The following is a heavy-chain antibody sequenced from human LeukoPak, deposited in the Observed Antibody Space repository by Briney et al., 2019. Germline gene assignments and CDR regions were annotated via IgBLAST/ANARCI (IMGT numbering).Heavy chain of an antibody. CDR3: ARGLEYYYGSGSYPDASIFADY. CDR1: GGSSSGYY. Sequence: SETLSLTCAVYGGSSSGYYWSWIRQPPGKGLEWIGEINHSGSTNYNPSLKSRVTISVDTSKNQFSLKLSSVTAADTAVYYCARGLEYYYGSGSYPDASIFADYWGQGTLVTVSS. J-gene: IGHJ4*02. D-gene: IGHD3-10*01. CDR2: INHSGST. V-gene: IGHV4-34*01.